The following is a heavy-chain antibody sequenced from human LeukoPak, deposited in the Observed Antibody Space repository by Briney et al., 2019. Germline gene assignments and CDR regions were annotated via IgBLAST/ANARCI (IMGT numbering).Heavy chain of an antibody. CDR2: IVVGSGNT. D-gene: IGHD6-19*01. V-gene: IGHV1-58*02. Sequence: SVKVSCKASGFTFTSSAMQWVRQARGQRLEWIGWIVVGSGNTNYAQKFQERVTITRDMSTSTAYMELSSLRSEDTAVYYCAAATSSGWAVYYYYGMDVWGQGTTVTVSS. CDR3: AAATSSGWAVYYYYGMDV. CDR1: GFTFTSSA. J-gene: IGHJ6*02.